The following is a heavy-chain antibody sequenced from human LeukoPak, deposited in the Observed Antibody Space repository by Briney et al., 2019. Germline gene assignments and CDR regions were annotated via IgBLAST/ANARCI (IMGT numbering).Heavy chain of an antibody. CDR2: IYNSGST. D-gene: IGHD4-23*01. CDR3: ARAGTRVGSFDY. J-gene: IGHJ4*02. Sequence: SETLSLTCTVSGGSISSGGYYWSWIRQHPGKGLEWIGYIYNSGSTYYNPSLRSRVNISGDTSKNQFSLNLSSVTAADTAIYHCARAGTRVGSFDYWGQGTLSTVSS. CDR1: GGSISSGGYY. V-gene: IGHV4-31*03.